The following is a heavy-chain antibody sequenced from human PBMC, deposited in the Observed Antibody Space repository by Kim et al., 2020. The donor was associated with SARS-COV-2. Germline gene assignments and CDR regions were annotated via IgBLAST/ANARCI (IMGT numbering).Heavy chain of an antibody. J-gene: IGHJ4*02. D-gene: IGHD6-19*01. Sequence: GGSLRLSCAASGFTFSSYAMHWVRQAPGKGLEWVAVISYDGSNKYYADSVKGRFTISRDNSKNTLYLQMNSLRAEDTAVYYCARDPSLGGSGWYGGEFLSPSPVDYWGQGTLVTVSS. CDR2: ISYDGSNK. V-gene: IGHV3-30*04. CDR3: ARDPSLGGSGWYGGEFLSPSPVDY. CDR1: GFTFSSYA.